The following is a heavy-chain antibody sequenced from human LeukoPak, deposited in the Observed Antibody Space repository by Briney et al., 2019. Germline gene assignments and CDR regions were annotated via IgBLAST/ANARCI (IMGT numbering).Heavy chain of an antibody. CDR3: ARDTENGDYFDY. CDR1: DGSMTNYY. V-gene: IGHV4-4*07. CDR2: IYTSGST. Sequence: SETLSLSCSVSDGSMTNYYWSWIRQPAGKGLEWIGRIYTSGSTNYNPSLKSRVTISVDTSKNQFSLKLSSVTAADTAVYYCARDTENGDYFDYWGQGTLVTVSS. D-gene: IGHD4-17*01. J-gene: IGHJ4*02.